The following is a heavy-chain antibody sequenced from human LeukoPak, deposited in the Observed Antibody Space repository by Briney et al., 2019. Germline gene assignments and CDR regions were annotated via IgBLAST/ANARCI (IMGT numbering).Heavy chain of an antibody. V-gene: IGHV3-30*18. CDR1: GFTFSSYG. D-gene: IGHD6-6*01. CDR2: ISYDGSNK. J-gene: IGHJ4*02. Sequence: GGSLRLSCAASGFTFSSYGMHWVRQAPGQGLEWVAVISYDGSNKYYADSVKARFTISRDNSKNTLYLQMNSLRAEDTAVYYCAKDIRYSSSSVDYFDYWGQGTLVTVSS. CDR3: AKDIRYSSSSVDYFDY.